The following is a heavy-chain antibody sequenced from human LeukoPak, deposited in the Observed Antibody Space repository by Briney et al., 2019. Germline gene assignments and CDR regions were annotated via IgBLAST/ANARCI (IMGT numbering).Heavy chain of an antibody. D-gene: IGHD6-13*01. CDR3: ARASMGYSSSWYFDY. V-gene: IGHV4-59*01. CDR2: IYHSGRS. J-gene: IGHJ4*02. CDR1: GGSISGYY. Sequence: ETLSLTCTVSGGSISGYYWSWIRQPPGKGLEGFGYIYHSGRSNYNPSLKSRVTISVDTSKKQFSLKLSSVTAADTAVYYCARASMGYSSSWYFDYWGQGTLVTVSS.